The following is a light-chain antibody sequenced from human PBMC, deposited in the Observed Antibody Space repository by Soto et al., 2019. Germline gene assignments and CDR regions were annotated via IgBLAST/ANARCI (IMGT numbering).Light chain of an antibody. CDR2: GSS. CDR3: QQYNSWPPIT. J-gene: IGKJ5*01. CDR1: QSVSTN. Sequence: EVVMTQSPDTLSVSPGERATLSCRASQSVSTNLAWYQQKLGQAPRLLIYGSSTRATGVPARFSGSGSGTEFTLTISGLQSEDFAIYYCQQYNSWPPITFGQGTRLEIK. V-gene: IGKV3-15*01.